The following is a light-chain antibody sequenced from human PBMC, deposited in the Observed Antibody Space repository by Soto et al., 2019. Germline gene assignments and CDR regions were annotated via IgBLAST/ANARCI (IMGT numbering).Light chain of an antibody. J-gene: IGKJ2*01. CDR1: QSVSSY. Sequence: EIVLTQSPATLSLSPGERATLSCRASQSVSSYLAWYQQKPGQAPRLLIYDASNRATGIPARFSGSGSGTDFTLPISSLEPEDFAVYYCQQRSSWPYTFGQGTKLEIK. CDR2: DAS. CDR3: QQRSSWPYT. V-gene: IGKV3-11*01.